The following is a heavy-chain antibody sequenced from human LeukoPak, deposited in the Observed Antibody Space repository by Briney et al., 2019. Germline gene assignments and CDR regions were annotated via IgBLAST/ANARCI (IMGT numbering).Heavy chain of an antibody. CDR3: ARGPRFWSGYLGAYYYYMHV. V-gene: IGHV1-69*05. CDR2: IIPIFGTA. J-gene: IGHJ6*03. CDR1: GGTFSSYA. D-gene: IGHD3-3*01. Sequence: SVKVSCKASGGTFSSYAISWVRQAPGQGLEWMGGIIPIFGTANYAQKFQGRVTITTDESTSTAYMELSSLRSEDTAVYYCARGPRFWSGYLGAYYYYMHVWGKGTTVTVSS.